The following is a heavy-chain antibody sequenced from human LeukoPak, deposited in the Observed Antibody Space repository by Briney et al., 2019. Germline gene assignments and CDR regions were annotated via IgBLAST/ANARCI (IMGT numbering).Heavy chain of an antibody. J-gene: IGHJ3*02. Sequence: GGSLRLSCAASGFTFSRYWMSWVRQAPGKGLEWVANIRQDGSEKHYLDSVKGRITISRDNAKNSLYLQMNSLRAEDTAVYYCARWGSELPDDAFDIWGQGTMVTVSS. D-gene: IGHD6-25*01. CDR3: ARWGSELPDDAFDI. CDR1: GFTFSRYW. V-gene: IGHV3-7*01. CDR2: IRQDGSEK.